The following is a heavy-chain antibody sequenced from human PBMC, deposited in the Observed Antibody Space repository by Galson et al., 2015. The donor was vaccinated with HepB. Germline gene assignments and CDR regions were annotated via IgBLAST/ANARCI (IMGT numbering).Heavy chain of an antibody. CDR3: ATARYSTSPPDN. D-gene: IGHD6-6*01. J-gene: IGHJ4*02. CDR1: GGTFSSYA. V-gene: IGHV1-69*05. Sequence: SVKLSCKASGGTFSSYAISWVRQAPGQGLEWMGGIIPIFGTANYAQKLQGRVTMTTDTSTSTAYMELRSLTSDNTAVYYCATARYSTSPPDNWGQGTLVTVSS. CDR2: IIPIFGTA.